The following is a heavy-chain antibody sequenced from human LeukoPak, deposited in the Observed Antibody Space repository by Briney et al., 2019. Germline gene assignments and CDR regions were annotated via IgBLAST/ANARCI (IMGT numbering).Heavy chain of an antibody. CDR3: AKAAGRHGGSWYRGSPFDY. CDR2: IRYDGSNK. Sequence: GGSLRLSCAASGFTFSSYGMHWVRQAPGKVLEWVAFIRYDGSNKYYADSVKGRFTISRDNSKNTLYLQMNSLRAEDTAVYYCAKAAGRHGGSWYRGSPFDYWGQGTLVTVSS. V-gene: IGHV3-30*02. CDR1: GFTFSSYG. D-gene: IGHD6-13*01. J-gene: IGHJ4*02.